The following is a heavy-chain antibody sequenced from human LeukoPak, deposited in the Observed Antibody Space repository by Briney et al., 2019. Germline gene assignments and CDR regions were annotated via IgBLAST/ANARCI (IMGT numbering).Heavy chain of an antibody. Sequence: GGSLRLSCTASGFSFSGHWMHWARQLPGKGLVWVSRISPTRSTTSYADSVKGRFTVSRDNAKNTLYLQVNNLRAEDTAVYYCARGPNSNWSGLDFWGQGTLVTVSS. J-gene: IGHJ4*02. D-gene: IGHD6-6*01. CDR3: ARGPNSNWSGLDF. CDR1: GFSFSGHW. V-gene: IGHV3-74*01. CDR2: ISPTRSTT.